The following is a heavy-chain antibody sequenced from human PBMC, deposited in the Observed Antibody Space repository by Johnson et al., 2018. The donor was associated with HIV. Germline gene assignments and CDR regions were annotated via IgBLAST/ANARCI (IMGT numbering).Heavy chain of an antibody. CDR1: GFTFSAYG. Sequence: QVQLVESGGGVVQPGGSLRLSCAASGFTFSAYGMHWVRQAPGKGLEWVAFIRYDGSNKYFADSVKGRFTISRDNSKNSLYLQMNSLRAEDTAVYYCAKSPGKDHGGNSGGFDIWGQGTMVTVSS. CDR3: AKSPGKDHGGNSGGFDI. V-gene: IGHV3-30*02. J-gene: IGHJ3*02. CDR2: IRYDGSNK. D-gene: IGHD4/OR15-4a*01.